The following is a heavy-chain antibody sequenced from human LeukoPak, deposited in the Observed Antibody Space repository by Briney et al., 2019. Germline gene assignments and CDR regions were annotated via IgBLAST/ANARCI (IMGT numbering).Heavy chain of an antibody. CDR3: ARASDDSGDYGFDY. Sequence: SETLSLTCTDSGGSISNYYWNWIRQPAGKELEWIGRIYTSGSTNYNTSLKCRLTMSMDTSKNKISLSLSSVTAAATAVYYSARASDDSGDYGFDYGGKGTLVTASS. V-gene: IGHV4-4*07. CDR2: IYTSGST. J-gene: IGHJ4*02. D-gene: IGHD4-17*01. CDR1: GGSISNYY.